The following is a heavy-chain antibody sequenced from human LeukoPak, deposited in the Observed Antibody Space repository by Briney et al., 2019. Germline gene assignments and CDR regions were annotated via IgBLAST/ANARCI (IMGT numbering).Heavy chain of an antibody. V-gene: IGHV4-61*01. D-gene: IGHD3-22*01. CDR2: IYYSGST. Sequence: KASETLSLTCTVSGVSVSSGSYYWSWIRQPPGKGLEWIGYIYYSGSTKYNPSLKSRVTISVDTSKNQFSLKLSSVTAADTAVYYCASITMIPGRDSDYWGQGTLVTVSS. J-gene: IGHJ4*02. CDR3: ASITMIPGRDSDY. CDR1: GVSVSSGSYY.